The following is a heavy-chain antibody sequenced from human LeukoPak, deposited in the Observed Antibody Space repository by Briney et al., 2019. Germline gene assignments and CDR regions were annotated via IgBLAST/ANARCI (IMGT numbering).Heavy chain of an antibody. CDR1: GFTFSSYA. D-gene: IGHD3-10*01. Sequence: GGSLRLSCAASGFTFSSYAMSWVRQAPGKGLEWVSSISASGGSTYYADSVKGRFTISRDNSKNTLYLQMSSLRADDTAVYYCARSYSYGAGTYHFDYWGQGTLVPVSS. CDR2: ISASGGST. CDR3: ARSYSYGAGTYHFDY. V-gene: IGHV3-23*01. J-gene: IGHJ4*02.